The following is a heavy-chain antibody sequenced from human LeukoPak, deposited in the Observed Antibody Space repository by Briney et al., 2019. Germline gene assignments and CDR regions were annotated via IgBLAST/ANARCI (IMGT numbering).Heavy chain of an antibody. CDR2: ISYDGSNK. CDR3: ASAGPDDY. J-gene: IGHJ4*02. Sequence: PGGSLRLSCAASGFTFSSYAMHWVRQAPGKGLEWVAVISYDGSNKYYADSVKGRFTISRDNSKNTLYLQMNSLRAEDTAVYYCASAGPDDYWGQGTLVTVSS. CDR1: GFTFSSYA. D-gene: IGHD1-1*01. V-gene: IGHV3-30-3*01.